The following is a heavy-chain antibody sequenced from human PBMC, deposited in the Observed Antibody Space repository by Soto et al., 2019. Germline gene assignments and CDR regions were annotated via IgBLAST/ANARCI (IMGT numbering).Heavy chain of an antibody. Sequence: SETLSLTCTVSGGSISSGGYYWGWIRQHPGKGLEWIGYIYYSGTTYYNPSPKSRVTISVDTSKNQFSLKLSSVSAADTALYYCPRCSFVVVPAPGFDPWGRGTLVTVSS. CDR3: PRCSFVVVPAPGFDP. J-gene: IGHJ5*02. CDR1: GGSISSGGYY. V-gene: IGHV4-31*03. D-gene: IGHD2-2*01. CDR2: IYYSGTT.